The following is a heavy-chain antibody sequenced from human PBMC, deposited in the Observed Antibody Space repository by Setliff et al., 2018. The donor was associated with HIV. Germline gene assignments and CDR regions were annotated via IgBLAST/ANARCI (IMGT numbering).Heavy chain of an antibody. CDR1: GGSISSYC. CDR3: ARRIGNSGSFPDKNWFDT. Sequence: PSETLSLTCTVSGGSISSYCWNWIRQSPGRGLEWIGFIFSSGSTKYNPSLQSRVTMSIDTSKNQFSLKLTSVTAADTAVYYCARRIGNSGSFPDKNWFDTWGQGSLVTVSS. CDR2: IFSSGST. D-gene: IGHD3-10*01. V-gene: IGHV4-4*09. J-gene: IGHJ5*02.